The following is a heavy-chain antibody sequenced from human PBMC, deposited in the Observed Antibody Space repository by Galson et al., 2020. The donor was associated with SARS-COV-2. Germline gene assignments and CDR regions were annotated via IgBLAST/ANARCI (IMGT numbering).Heavy chain of an antibody. Sequence: TGGSLRLSCAASGFTFSSYWMNWVRQAPGKGLEWVANIKQDGSEKYYVDSVKGRFTISRDNAKNSLYLQMNSLRAEDTAVYYCARDWDDFWSGYYYFDYWGQGTLVTVSS. J-gene: IGHJ4*02. CDR2: IKQDGSEK. D-gene: IGHD3-3*01. CDR1: GFTFSSYW. CDR3: ARDWDDFWSGYYYFDY. V-gene: IGHV3-7*05.